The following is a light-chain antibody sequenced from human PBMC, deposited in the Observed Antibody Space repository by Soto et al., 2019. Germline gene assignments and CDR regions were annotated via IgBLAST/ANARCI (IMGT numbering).Light chain of an antibody. CDR1: SSDVGGYNY. J-gene: IGLJ1*01. CDR2: YVS. V-gene: IGLV2-14*01. CDR3: TSYTSSSTLYV. Sequence: QSALTQPASVSGSPGQSITISFTGTSSDVGGYNYVSWYQQHPGKAPKLMIYYVSNRPSGVSNRFSGSKSGNTASLTISALQAEDEADYYCTSYTSSSTLYVFGSGTKLTVL.